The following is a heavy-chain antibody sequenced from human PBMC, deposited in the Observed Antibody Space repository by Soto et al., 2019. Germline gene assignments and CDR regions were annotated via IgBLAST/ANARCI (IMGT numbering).Heavy chain of an antibody. Sequence: EVQLVESGGGLVQPGGSLRLSCAASGFTFSSYWMNWVRQAPGKGLEWVANIKQDGSEKYYVDSVKGRFTISRDNAKKSLYLQMNSLRADDTAMYYCARDGNFYDTSGFYSDWGQGTLVTVSS. V-gene: IGHV3-7*03. CDR2: IKQDGSEK. CDR3: ARDGNFYDTSGFYSD. J-gene: IGHJ4*02. D-gene: IGHD3-22*01. CDR1: GFTFSSYW.